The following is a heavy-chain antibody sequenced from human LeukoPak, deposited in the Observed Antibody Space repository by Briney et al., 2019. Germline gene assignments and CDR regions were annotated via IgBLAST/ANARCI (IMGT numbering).Heavy chain of an antibody. D-gene: IGHD3-16*01. Sequence: SETLSLACTVSGGSISSYYWSWIRQPPGKGLEWIGYIYYSGSTNYNPSLKSRVTISVDTSKNQFSLKLSTVTAADTAVYYCARRNGNGGHYYFDYWGQGTLVTVSS. J-gene: IGHJ4*02. CDR2: IYYSGST. CDR3: ARRNGNGGHYYFDY. V-gene: IGHV4-59*08. CDR1: GGSISSYY.